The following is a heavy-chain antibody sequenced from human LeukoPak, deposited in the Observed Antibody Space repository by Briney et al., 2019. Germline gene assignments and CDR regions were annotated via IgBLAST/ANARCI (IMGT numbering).Heavy chain of an antibody. D-gene: IGHD5-12*01. V-gene: IGHV1-69*01. CDR1: GGTFSSYA. CDR3: ARSAGISGYDSA. J-gene: IGHJ5*02. Sequence: SVKVSCKASGGTFSSYAISWMRQAPGQGLEWMGGIIPIFGTANYAQKFQGRVTITADESTSTAYMELSSLRSEDTAVYYCARSAGISGYDSAWGQGTLVTVSS. CDR2: IIPIFGTA.